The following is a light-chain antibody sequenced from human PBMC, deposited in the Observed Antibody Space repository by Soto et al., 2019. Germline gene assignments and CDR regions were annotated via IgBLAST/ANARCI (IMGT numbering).Light chain of an antibody. CDR3: QQYNKWPRGDVT. CDR2: GAS. J-gene: IGKJ4*01. CDR1: QSVSSN. V-gene: IGKV3-15*01. Sequence: EIVMTQSPATLSVSPGERATLSCRASQSVSSNLAWYQQKPGQAPRLLIYGASTRATVIPARFSGSGAGTDFTHTISSLRSEDFAVYSCQQYNKWPRGDVTFGGGTKVDIK.